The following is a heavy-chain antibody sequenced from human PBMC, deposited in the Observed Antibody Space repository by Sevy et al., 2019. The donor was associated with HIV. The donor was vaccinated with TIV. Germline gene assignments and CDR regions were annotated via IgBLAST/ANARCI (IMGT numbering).Heavy chain of an antibody. V-gene: IGHV3-23*01. CDR2: ISFSGGST. Sequence: GGSLRLPCAASGFTFSTYAMTWVRQAPGKGLEWVSVISFSGGSTYYADSVKGRFTISRDNSKNTLYLQMISLRAEDTAVYYCAKDRVSGTYYTGDFDYWGQGTLVTVSS. J-gene: IGHJ4*02. D-gene: IGHD3-10*01. CDR1: GFTFSTYA. CDR3: AKDRVSGTYYTGDFDY.